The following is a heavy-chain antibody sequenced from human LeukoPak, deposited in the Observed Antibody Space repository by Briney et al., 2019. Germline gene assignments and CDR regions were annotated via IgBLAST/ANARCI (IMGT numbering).Heavy chain of an antibody. V-gene: IGHV3-30*02. CDR2: IRYDGSHK. CDR1: GFTFTTYGMHYG. CDR3: ASAGYISGWSDYYYMDV. J-gene: IGHJ6*03. Sequence: GGSLRLSCAASGFTFTTYGMHYGMHWVRQSPGRGLEWVAFIRYDGSHKYYADSVEGRFTISRDNSKNTVYLQLDSLRPEDTAVYYCASAGYISGWSDYYYMDVWGKGTTVTISS. D-gene: IGHD6-19*01.